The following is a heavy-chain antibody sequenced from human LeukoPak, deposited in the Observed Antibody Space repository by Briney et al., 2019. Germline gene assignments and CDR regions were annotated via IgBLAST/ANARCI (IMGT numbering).Heavy chain of an antibody. D-gene: IGHD2-15*01. CDR3: AKSVVVITFRFDD. CDR1: GFTFSSYA. CDR2: ISASGGST. V-gene: IGHV3-23*01. Sequence: PGGSLRLSCAASGFTFSSYAMSWVRQAPGKGLECVSTISASGGSTYYADSVKGRFTISRDNSKNMVYLQMNSLRADDTAVYYCAKSVVVITFRFDDWGQGALVTVSS. J-gene: IGHJ4*02.